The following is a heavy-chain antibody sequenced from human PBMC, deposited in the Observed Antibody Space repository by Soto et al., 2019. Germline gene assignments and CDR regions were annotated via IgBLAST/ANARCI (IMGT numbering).Heavy chain of an antibody. CDR2: IIPIFGTS. Sequence: QVQLVQSGAEVKKPGSSVKVSCKASGGTFSSYAISWVRQAPGQGLEWMGGIIPIFGTSNYAQKFQGRVTIAADESTSTAYMELSSLRSEDTAVYFCAGVQQWLAGSWYFDLWGRGTLVTVSS. J-gene: IGHJ2*01. CDR3: AGVQQWLAGSWYFDL. D-gene: IGHD6-19*01. CDR1: GGTFSSYA. V-gene: IGHV1-69*12.